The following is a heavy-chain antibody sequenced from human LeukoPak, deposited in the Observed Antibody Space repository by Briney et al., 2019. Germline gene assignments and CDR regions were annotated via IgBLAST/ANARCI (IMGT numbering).Heavy chain of an antibody. Sequence: GGSLRLSCAASGFTFSSHAMSWVRQAPGKGLEWVSAISGSGGSTYYADSVKGRFTISRDNSENTLYLQMNSLRAEDTAVYYCAKRRGDSSGTSHPFDYWGQGTLVTVSS. CDR3: AKRRGDSSGTSHPFDY. D-gene: IGHD3-22*01. CDR1: GFTFSSHA. V-gene: IGHV3-23*01. CDR2: ISGSGGST. J-gene: IGHJ4*02.